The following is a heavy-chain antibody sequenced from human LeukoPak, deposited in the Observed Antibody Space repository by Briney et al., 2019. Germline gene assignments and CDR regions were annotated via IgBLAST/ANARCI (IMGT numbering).Heavy chain of an antibody. CDR2: ISTSSSST. CDR3: ARDRGGAAAY. D-gene: IGHD3-16*01. V-gene: IGHV3-11*05. CDR1: GFTFSDYY. Sequence: GGFLRLSCAASGFTFSDYYMSWIRQAPGKGLEWVSYISTSSSSTNYADPVKGRFTISRDNAKNSLFLQMNSLRAEDTAVYYCARDRGGAAAYWGQGTLVTVSS. J-gene: IGHJ4*02.